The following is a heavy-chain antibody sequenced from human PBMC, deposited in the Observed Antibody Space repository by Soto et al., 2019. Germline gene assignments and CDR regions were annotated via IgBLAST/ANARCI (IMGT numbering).Heavy chain of an antibody. CDR3: AKEGVNDLDH. J-gene: IGHJ4*02. V-gene: IGHV3-23*01. D-gene: IGHD3-3*01. Sequence: EVQLLESGGGLVQPGESLRLSCAASGFSFSSSAMSWVRQAPGKGLEWVSAMSGSGGSTYYADSVKGRFTISRDNSKNTLYLQMNSLRAEDTAVYYCAKEGVNDLDHWGQGTLVTVSS. CDR1: GFSFSSSA. CDR2: MSGSGGST.